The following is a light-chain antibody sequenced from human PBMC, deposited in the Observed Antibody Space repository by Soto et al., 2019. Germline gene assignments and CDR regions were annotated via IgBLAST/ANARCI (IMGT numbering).Light chain of an antibody. V-gene: IGKV3-15*01. CDR2: GAS. Sequence: EIVLTQSPATLSVSPGERVTLSCRASQSVDINLAWYQQKPGQAPRLLIYGASTRATDMSGTFSGRGSGTEFTLTINNLRPEDFAVYYCQQYRGWPRTFGQGIKVEIK. CDR3: QQYRGWPRT. CDR1: QSVDIN. J-gene: IGKJ1*01.